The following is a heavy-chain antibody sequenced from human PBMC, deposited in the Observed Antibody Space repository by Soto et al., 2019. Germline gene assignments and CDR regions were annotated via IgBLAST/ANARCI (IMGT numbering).Heavy chain of an antibody. CDR1: CGSNIREGYY. CDR2: ISYSVSS. V-gene: IGHV4-30-2*01. J-gene: IGHJ3*02. D-gene: IGHD5-18*01. CDR3: ARGRYSYGSYDGGDAFDI. Sequence: SETLSLTVTVFCGSNIREGYYWSWIRQHPGKGLEWIAYISYSVSSYSNPSLKSRVTISVDRSRNQFSLKLISVTAADTAVYYCARGRYSYGSYDGGDAFDIWGQGTMVTVS.